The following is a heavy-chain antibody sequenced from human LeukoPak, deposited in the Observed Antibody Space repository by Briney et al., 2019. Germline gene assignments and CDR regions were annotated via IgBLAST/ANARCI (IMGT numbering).Heavy chain of an antibody. Sequence: GGSLRLSCAASGFTFSSYSMNWVRQAPGKGLEWVSYISSSSSTIYYADSVKGRFTISRDNSKNTLYLQMSSLRAEDTAVYYCARDQAIYGMDVWGQGTTVTVSS. J-gene: IGHJ6*02. CDR3: ARDQAIYGMDV. CDR2: ISSSSSTI. D-gene: IGHD2-21*01. CDR1: GFTFSSYS. V-gene: IGHV3-48*01.